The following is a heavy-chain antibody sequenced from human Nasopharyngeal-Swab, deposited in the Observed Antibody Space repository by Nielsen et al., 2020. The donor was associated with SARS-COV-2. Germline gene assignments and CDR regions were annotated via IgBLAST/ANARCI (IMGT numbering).Heavy chain of an antibody. CDR3: ASRGPEGWPTDY. CDR1: GFTFSTYA. CDR2: ISASGQTT. Sequence: GGSLRLPCAASGFTFSTYAMSWVRQAPGKGLEWVSSISASGQTTYYADSVKGRFSISRDNSKNTLYLRMTSLRAEDTAVYFCASRGPEGWPTDYWGQGVLVTVSS. J-gene: IGHJ4*02. V-gene: IGHV3-23*01. D-gene: IGHD6-19*01.